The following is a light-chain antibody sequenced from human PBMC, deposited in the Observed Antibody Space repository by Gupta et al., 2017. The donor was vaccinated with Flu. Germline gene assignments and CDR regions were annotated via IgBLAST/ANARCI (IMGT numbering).Light chain of an antibody. Sequence: ALTQDPAISVALGQTVRITCQGDSLRSSSASWYRQKPGQAPVLVIYDKNNRPSGIPDRISASSSGDTASLTITGAQAEDEADYYCNSRDTSGYHLVFGGGTKLTVL. J-gene: IGLJ3*02. CDR2: DKN. CDR3: NSRDTSGYHLV. V-gene: IGLV3-19*01. CDR1: SLRSSS.